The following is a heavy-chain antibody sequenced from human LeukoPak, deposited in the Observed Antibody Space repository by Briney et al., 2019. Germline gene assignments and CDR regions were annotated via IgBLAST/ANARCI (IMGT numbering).Heavy chain of an antibody. CDR2: IDPSDSYT. D-gene: IGHD3-3*02. CDR1: GYSFTNYW. CDR3: ARTYIRSSLDY. J-gene: IGHJ4*02. V-gene: IGHV5-10-1*01. Sequence: GESLRISCKGSGYSFTNYWITWVRQMPGKGLEWMGMIDPSDSYTNYSPSFQGHVTISVDKSISTAYLRWSSLKASDTAMYYCARTYIRSSLDYWSQGTLVTVSS.